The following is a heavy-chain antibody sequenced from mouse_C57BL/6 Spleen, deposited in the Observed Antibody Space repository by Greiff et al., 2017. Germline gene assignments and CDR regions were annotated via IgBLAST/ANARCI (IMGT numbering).Heavy chain of an antibody. Sequence: QVQLQQSGAELVRPGTSVKVSCKASGYAFTNYLIEWVKQRPGQGLEWIGVINPGSGGTNYNEKFKGKATLTADQSSSTAYMQLSSLTSEDSAVYFCARSRNYGSRSYYAMDYWGQGTSVTVSS. CDR2: INPGSGGT. CDR3: ARSRNYGSRSYYAMDY. V-gene: IGHV1-54*01. J-gene: IGHJ4*01. CDR1: GYAFTNYL. D-gene: IGHD1-1*01.